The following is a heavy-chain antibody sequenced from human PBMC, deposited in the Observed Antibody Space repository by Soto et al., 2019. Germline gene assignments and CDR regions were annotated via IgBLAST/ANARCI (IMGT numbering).Heavy chain of an antibody. D-gene: IGHD3-22*01. Sequence: ASVKVSCKAYGYTFTSYYMHWVRQAPGQGLEWMGMINPSGGSTSYAETFQGRVTMTRDTSTTTVYMELSSLRSEDTAVYYCARKPDIRGYYYDSTGYSYWG. CDR1: GYTFTSYY. CDR3: ARKPDIRGYYYDSTGYSY. J-gene: IGHJ4*01. V-gene: IGHV1-46*01. CDR2: INPSGGST.